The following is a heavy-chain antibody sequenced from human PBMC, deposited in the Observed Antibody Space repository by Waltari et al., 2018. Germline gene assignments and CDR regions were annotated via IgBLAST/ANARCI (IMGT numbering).Heavy chain of an antibody. CDR3: VREVVPASTIVVNWFDP. D-gene: IGHD2-2*01. CDR1: GYTFTNYA. CDR2: STTNTGNP. V-gene: IGHV7-4-1*02. Sequence: QVQLVQSGPELKKPGASVKVSCKASGYTFTNYAINWIRQAPGQGFELMGWSTTNTGNPTYVQGFTGRFVFSLDTSVSTAYLQINSLKVEDTAVYYCVREVVPASTIVVNWFDPWGQGTLVTVSS. J-gene: IGHJ5*02.